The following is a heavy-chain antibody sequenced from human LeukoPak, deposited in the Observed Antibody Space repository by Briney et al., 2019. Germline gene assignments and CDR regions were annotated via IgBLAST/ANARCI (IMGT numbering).Heavy chain of an antibody. V-gene: IGHV3-21*01. Sequence: PGGSLRLSCAASGFTFSGYGMHWVRQAPGKGLEWVSFITGSSSYIYYTDSVKGRFTISRDNAKNSLFLQMNSLRDEDTAVYYCASGFSSSPYFDYWGQGTLVTVSS. CDR3: ASGFSSSPYFDY. CDR1: GFTFSGYG. CDR2: ITGSSSYI. J-gene: IGHJ4*02. D-gene: IGHD6-6*01.